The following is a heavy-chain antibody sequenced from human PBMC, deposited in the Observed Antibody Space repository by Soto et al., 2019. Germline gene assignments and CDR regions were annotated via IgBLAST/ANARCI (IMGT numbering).Heavy chain of an antibody. CDR3: ARGWGYDSNDYYYAY. D-gene: IGHD3-22*01. J-gene: IGHJ4*02. CDR2: IIPILGTA. V-gene: IGHV1-69*01. CDR1: GGTFSRHA. Sequence: QVQLVQSGAEVRKPGSSVKVSCKASGGTFSRHAISWVRQAPGQGLEWMGGIIPILGTANHAQKFQGRVTSIADESTSTVYMELSRLRSEDTAMYYCARGWGYDSNDYYYAYWGQGTLVIVSS.